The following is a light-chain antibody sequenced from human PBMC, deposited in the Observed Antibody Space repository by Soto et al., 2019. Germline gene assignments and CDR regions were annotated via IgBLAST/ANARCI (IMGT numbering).Light chain of an antibody. J-gene: IGLJ2*01. Sequence: QSVLTQPASVYGSPGQSITISCTGTSSDVGSYNLVSWYQQHPGKAHKLLIYEVSKPPSGVSNRFSGSKSGNTASLTISGLQTEDEADYYCCSYAGSSTYVVFGGGTKLTVL. CDR1: SSDVGSYNL. CDR2: EVS. CDR3: CSYAGSSTYVV. V-gene: IGLV2-23*02.